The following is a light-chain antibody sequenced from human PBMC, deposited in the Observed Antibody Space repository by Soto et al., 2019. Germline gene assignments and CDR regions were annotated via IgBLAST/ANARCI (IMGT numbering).Light chain of an antibody. Sequence: EIVLTQSPGTLSLSPGDRATLSCRASQSVRSSSLAWYQQKPGQAPRLLIYGASSRATGIPDRFSGSGSGTDFTLTISRLEPEDFAVYYCQQYGSSPPRTFXQGTKVDIK. CDR3: QQYGSSPPRT. J-gene: IGKJ1*01. CDR2: GAS. CDR1: QSVRSSS. V-gene: IGKV3-20*01.